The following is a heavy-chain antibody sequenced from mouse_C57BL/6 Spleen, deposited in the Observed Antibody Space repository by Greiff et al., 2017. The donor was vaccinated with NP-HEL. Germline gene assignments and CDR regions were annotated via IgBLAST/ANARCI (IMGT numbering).Heavy chain of an antibody. CDR3: AIYYSNYAMDY. J-gene: IGHJ4*01. CDR1: GYAFSSSW. CDR2: IYPGDGDT. Sequence: VQLQQSGPELVKPGASVKISCKASGYAFSSSWMNWVKQRPGKGLEWIGRIYPGDGDTNYNGKFKGKATLTADKSSSTAYMQLSSLTSEDSAVYFCAIYYSNYAMDYWGQGTSVTVSS. D-gene: IGHD2-5*01. V-gene: IGHV1-82*01.